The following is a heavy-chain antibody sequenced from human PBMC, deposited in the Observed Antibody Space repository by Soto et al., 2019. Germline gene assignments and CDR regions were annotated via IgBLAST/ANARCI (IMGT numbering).Heavy chain of an antibody. Sequence: QVQLVESGGGVVQPGRSLRLTCAASGFTLSSYGMHWVRQAPGKGLEWVAVISYDGSNKYYADSVKGRFTISRDNSKNTLYLQMNSLRAEDTAVYYCAKEKFMVRGAFDYWGQGTLVTVSS. CDR2: ISYDGSNK. J-gene: IGHJ4*02. D-gene: IGHD3-10*01. V-gene: IGHV3-30*18. CDR3: AKEKFMVRGAFDY. CDR1: GFTLSSYG.